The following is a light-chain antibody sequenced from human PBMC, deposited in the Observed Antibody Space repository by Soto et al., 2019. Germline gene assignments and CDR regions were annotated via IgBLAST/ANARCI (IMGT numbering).Light chain of an antibody. Sequence: EIVLTQSPVTLSLSPGERATLSCRASQTVSNQLAWYQQKPGQAPRLLIYVASRRVTGIPARFSGSGSGTDFTLTLSSLEPEDFAVYYCQQRAGSSTFGQGTRLEIK. J-gene: IGKJ5*01. CDR3: QQRAGSST. CDR1: QTVSNQ. V-gene: IGKV3-11*01. CDR2: VAS.